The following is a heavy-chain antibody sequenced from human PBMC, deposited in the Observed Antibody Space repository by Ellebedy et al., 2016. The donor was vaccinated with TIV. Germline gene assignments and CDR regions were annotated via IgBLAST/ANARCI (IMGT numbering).Heavy chain of an antibody. Sequence: GGSLRLSCAASGFTVSSNYMSWVRQAPGKGLEWVSVIYSGGSTYYADSVKGRFTISRDNSKNTLYLQMNSLRAEDTAVYYCARYSYGPNNWFDPWGQGTLVTVSS. CDR3: ARYSYGPNNWFDP. J-gene: IGHJ5*02. CDR1: GFTVSSNY. CDR2: IYSGGST. D-gene: IGHD5-18*01. V-gene: IGHV3-66*01.